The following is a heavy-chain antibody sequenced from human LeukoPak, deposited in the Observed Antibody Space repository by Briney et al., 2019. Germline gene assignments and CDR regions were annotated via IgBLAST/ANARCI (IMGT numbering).Heavy chain of an antibody. CDR2: IYYSGST. J-gene: IGHJ6*03. V-gene: IGHV4-59*12. CDR3: AREESDWSSLGYYYHYMDV. CDR1: GGSISSYY. D-gene: IGHD3-9*01. Sequence: PSETLSLTCTVSGGSISSYYWSWIRQPPGEGLEWIGYIYYSGSTNYNPSLKSRVTISVDTSKNQFSLKLGSVTAADTAMYYCAREESDWSSLGYYYHYMDVWGKGTTVAISS.